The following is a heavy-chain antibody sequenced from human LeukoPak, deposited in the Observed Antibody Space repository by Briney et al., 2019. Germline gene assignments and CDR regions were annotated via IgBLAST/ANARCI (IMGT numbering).Heavy chain of an antibody. CDR3: AKITAANVWGTYRFDY. J-gene: IGHJ4*02. CDR2: ISGSGGST. Sequence: GGSLRLSCAASGFTFSSYAMSWVRQAPGKGLEGVSGISGSGGSTYYADSVKGRFTISRDNSKNTLYLQMNSLRAEDTAVYYCAKITAANVWGTYRFDYWGQGTLVTVSS. V-gene: IGHV3-23*01. D-gene: IGHD3-16*02. CDR1: GFTFSSYA.